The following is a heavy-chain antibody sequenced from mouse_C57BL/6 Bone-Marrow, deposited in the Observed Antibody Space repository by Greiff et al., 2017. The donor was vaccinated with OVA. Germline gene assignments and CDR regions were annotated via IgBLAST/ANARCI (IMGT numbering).Heavy chain of an antibody. Sequence: EVQLVESGPGLVKPSQSLSLTCSVTGYSITSGYYWNWIRQFPGNKLEWMGYISYDGSNNYNPSLKNRISITRDTSKNQFFLKLNSVTTEDTATYDCASPLSTRFAYWGQGTLVTVSA. CDR2: ISYDGSN. CDR1: GYSITSGYY. D-gene: IGHD1-1*01. CDR3: ASPLSTRFAY. J-gene: IGHJ3*01. V-gene: IGHV3-6*01.